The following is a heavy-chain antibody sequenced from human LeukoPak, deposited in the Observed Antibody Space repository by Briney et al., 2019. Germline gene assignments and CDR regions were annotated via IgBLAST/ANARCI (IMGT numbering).Heavy chain of an antibody. CDR3: ARTSAYGSSWHSY. D-gene: IGHD6-13*01. Sequence: ASVKVSCKASGYTFTSYYIHWVRQAPGQGLEWMGIINPSGGKTIYAQKFQGRVTMTRDMSTSTVYMEVSSLRSEDTAVYYCARTSAYGSSWHSYWGQGTLVTVSS. CDR1: GYTFTSYY. CDR2: INPSGGKT. J-gene: IGHJ4*02. V-gene: IGHV1-46*01.